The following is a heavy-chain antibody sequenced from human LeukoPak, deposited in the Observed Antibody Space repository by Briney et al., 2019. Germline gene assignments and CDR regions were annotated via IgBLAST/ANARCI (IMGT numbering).Heavy chain of an antibody. Sequence: PSETLSLTCTVSGGSISSYYWSWIRQPPGKGLVWIGYIYYSGSTNYNPSLKSRVTISVDTSKNQFSLKLSSVTAADTAVYYCAITKGDSGAFDYWGQGTLVTVSS. V-gene: IGHV4-59*01. CDR2: IYYSGST. D-gene: IGHD3-10*01. CDR3: AITKGDSGAFDY. CDR1: GGSISSYY. J-gene: IGHJ4*02.